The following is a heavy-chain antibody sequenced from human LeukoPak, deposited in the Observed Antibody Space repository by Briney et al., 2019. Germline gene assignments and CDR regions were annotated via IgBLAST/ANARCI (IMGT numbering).Heavy chain of an antibody. CDR3: AKEKPRYGDLRYFDY. J-gene: IGHJ4*02. V-gene: IGHV3-7*03. CDR1: GFTFSSYW. CDR2: INHNGDVN. Sequence: GGSLRLSCAASGFTFSSYWMNWARQAPGKGLEGVASINHNGDVNYYVDSVKGRFTISRDNAKNSLYLQMNSLRAEDTAVYYCAKEKPRYGDLRYFDYWGQGTLVTVSS. D-gene: IGHD4-17*01.